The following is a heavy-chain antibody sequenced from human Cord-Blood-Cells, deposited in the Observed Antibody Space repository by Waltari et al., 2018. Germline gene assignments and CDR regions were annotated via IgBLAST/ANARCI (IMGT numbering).Heavy chain of an antibody. CDR1: GYTFTGYY. CDR3: ARGGYSYGYIGPFDY. V-gene: IGHV1-2*02. D-gene: IGHD5-18*01. CDR2: INPNVGGT. Sequence: QVQLVQSGAEVKKPGASVKVSCKASGYTFTGYYMHWVRQAPGQGLEWMGWINPNVGGTNYAQKFQGRVTRTRDTSISTAYMELSRLRSDDTAVYYCARGGYSYGYIGPFDYWGQGTLVTVSS. J-gene: IGHJ4*02.